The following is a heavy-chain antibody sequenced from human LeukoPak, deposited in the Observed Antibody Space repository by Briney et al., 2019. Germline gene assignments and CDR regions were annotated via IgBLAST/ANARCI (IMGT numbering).Heavy chain of an antibody. J-gene: IGHJ6*02. CDR2: TYYRSKWHN. D-gene: IGHD6-6*01. Sequence: SQTLSLTCAISGDSVSSNSAAWNWIRQSPSRGLEWLGRTYYRSKWHNDYAVSVKSRITINPDTSKNQFSLQLNSVTPEDTAVYYCARESRVAARRSYYYYGMDVWGQGTTVTVSS. V-gene: IGHV6-1*01. CDR3: ARESRVAARRSYYYYGMDV. CDR1: GDSVSSNSAA.